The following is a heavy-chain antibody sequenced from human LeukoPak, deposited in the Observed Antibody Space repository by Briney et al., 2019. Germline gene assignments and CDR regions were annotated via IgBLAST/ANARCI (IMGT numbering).Heavy chain of an antibody. D-gene: IGHD3-22*01. CDR3: ARLKYYYDSSGYRAEYFQH. V-gene: IGHV4-59*01. J-gene: IGHJ1*01. Sequence: PSETLSLTCTVSGGSISSYYWSWIRQPPGKGLEWIGYIYYSGNTKYNVSLKSRVSMSVDTSKNQFSLKLSSVTAADTAVYYCARLKYYYDSSGYRAEYFQHRGQGTLVTVSS. CDR2: IYYSGNT. CDR1: GGSISSYY.